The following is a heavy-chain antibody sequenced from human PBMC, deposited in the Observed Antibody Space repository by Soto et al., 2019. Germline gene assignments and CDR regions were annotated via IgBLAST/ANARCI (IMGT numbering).Heavy chain of an antibody. V-gene: IGHV3-21*01. CDR1: GFTFSSYH. Sequence: EVQLVESGGGLVMPGGSLRLSCAASGFTFSSYHMTWVRQAPGKGLEWVSSINPSNSNVYYADSVRGRFTISRDNSKRTLYLHMNRLTTEDGAVYYCVRRFCGGSGCYLRREAIDVWGQGTMVTVSS. CDR3: VRRFCGGSGCYLRREAIDV. D-gene: IGHD2-15*01. J-gene: IGHJ3*01. CDR2: INPSNSNV.